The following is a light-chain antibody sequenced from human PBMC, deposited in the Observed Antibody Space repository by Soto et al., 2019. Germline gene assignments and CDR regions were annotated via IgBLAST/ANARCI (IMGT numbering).Light chain of an antibody. CDR3: QQYGSSPLT. CDR1: QSVSSNY. CDR2: DVS. V-gene: IGKV3-20*01. Sequence: EIVCTQSPGTLSLSPGERATLSCRASQSVSSNYLAWYQQKPGQAPRLLIYDVSNRATGIPDRFSGSGSGTDFTLTISSLEPEDFAVYNCQQYGSSPLTFGGGTKVDI. J-gene: IGKJ4*01.